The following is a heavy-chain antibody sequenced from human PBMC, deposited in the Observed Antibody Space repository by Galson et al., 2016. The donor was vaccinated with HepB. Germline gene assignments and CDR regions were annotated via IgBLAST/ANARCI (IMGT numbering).Heavy chain of an antibody. CDR2: ITSTTSTI. D-gene: IGHD6-19*01. J-gene: IGHJ4*02. CDR1: GFTLTNYG. V-gene: IGHV3-48*02. Sequence: SLRLSCAASGFTLTNYGMNWVRQAPGKGLEWVSYITSTTSTIYYANSVKGRFTISSDDADNSLYLQMNSLRDEDTAVYYCARNSSGYYSYWGQGSLVTVSS. CDR3: ARNSSGYYSY.